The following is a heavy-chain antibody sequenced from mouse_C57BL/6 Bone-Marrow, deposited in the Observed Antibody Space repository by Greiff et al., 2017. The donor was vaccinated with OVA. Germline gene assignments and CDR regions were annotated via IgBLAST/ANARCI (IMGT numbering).Heavy chain of an antibody. CDR3: ARRNIIITTVVASDWYFDV. CDR2: IYPRDGST. CDR1: GYTFTSYD. Sequence: VQVVESGPELVKPGASVKLSCKASGYTFTSYDINWVKQRPGQGLEWIGWIYPRDGSTKYNEKFKGKATLTVDTSSSTAYMELHSMTSEDSAVLFCARRNIIITTVVASDWYFDVLGTGTTVTVSS. D-gene: IGHD1-1*01. V-gene: IGHV1-85*01. J-gene: IGHJ1*03.